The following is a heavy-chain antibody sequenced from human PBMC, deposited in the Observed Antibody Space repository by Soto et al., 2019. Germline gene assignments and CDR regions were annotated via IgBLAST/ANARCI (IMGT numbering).Heavy chain of an antibody. CDR3: AQTLGLAVAGPGRFDL. CDR2: IIPIFGRA. J-gene: IGHJ2*01. V-gene: IGHV1-69*05. CDR1: GGTFSSYA. D-gene: IGHD6-19*01. Sequence: QVQLVQSGAEVKKPGSSVKVSCKASGGTFSSYAISWVRQAPGQGLEWMGGIIPIFGRANYAQNFQGRVTITPAASTSTAYMELSSLRSEDTAVYYCAQTLGLAVAGPGRFDLWGRGTLVTVSS.